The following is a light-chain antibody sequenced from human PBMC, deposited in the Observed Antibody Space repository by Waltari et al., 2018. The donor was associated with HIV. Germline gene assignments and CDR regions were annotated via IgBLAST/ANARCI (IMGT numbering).Light chain of an antibody. CDR3: QHYNFLLT. V-gene: IGKV1-33*01. Sequence: DVHMTQSPASLSASVGDRVTISCQANQAIGQSLNWYHQKTGKAPKLLFYGASNLEKGVPPRINGSGSGTEFTFSIDPLQPEDVGTYYCQHYNFLLTFGGGTKV. J-gene: IGKJ4*01. CDR2: GAS. CDR1: QAIGQS.